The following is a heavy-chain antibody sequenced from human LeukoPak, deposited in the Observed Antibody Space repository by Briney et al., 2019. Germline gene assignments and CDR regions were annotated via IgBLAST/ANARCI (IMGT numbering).Heavy chain of an antibody. CDR3: ARQSSGYYYSDY. CDR1: GGSISSSNW. J-gene: IGHJ4*02. CDR2: IYHSGST. V-gene: IGHV4-4*02. D-gene: IGHD3-22*01. Sequence: SETLSPTCAVSGGSISSSNWWSWVRQPPGKGLEWIGEIYHSGSTDYNPSLKSRVTISVDKSKNQFSLKLSSVTAADTAVYYCARQSSGYYYSDYWGQGTLVTVSS.